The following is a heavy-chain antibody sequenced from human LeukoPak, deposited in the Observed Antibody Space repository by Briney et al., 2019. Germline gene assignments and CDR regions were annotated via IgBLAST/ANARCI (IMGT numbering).Heavy chain of an antibody. Sequence: PGGPLRLSCAASGFTFSSYAMHWVRQVPGKGLEWVSGINWNSGSIGYADSVKGRFTISRDNAKNSLYLQMNSLRAEDTALYYCAKDQGGYASNFDYWGQGTLVTVSS. V-gene: IGHV3-9*01. D-gene: IGHD5-12*01. CDR2: INWNSGSI. CDR1: GFTFSSYA. J-gene: IGHJ4*02. CDR3: AKDQGGYASNFDY.